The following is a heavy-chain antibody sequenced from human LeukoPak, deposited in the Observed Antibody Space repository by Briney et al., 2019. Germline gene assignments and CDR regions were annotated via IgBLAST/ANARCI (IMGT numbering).Heavy chain of an antibody. Sequence: QTLFLTCTVSGGSISSGGYYWSWIRQHPGTGLEWIGYIYYSGSTYYNPSLKSRVTISVDTSKNQFSLKLSSVTAADTAVYYCARTRFLEWLSQGPPEYYFDYWGQGTLVTVSS. CDR1: GGSISSGGYY. D-gene: IGHD3-3*01. CDR3: ARTRFLEWLSQGPPEYYFDY. J-gene: IGHJ4*02. CDR2: IYYSGST. V-gene: IGHV4-31*03.